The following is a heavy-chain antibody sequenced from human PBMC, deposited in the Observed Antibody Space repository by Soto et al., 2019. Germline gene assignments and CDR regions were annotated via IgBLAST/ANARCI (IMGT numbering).Heavy chain of an antibody. J-gene: IGHJ6*02. V-gene: IGHV3-30-3*01. Sequence: QPGESLRLSCAASGFTFSIYAMHWVRQAPGKGPECVAVRSNSGRNKYHADSVKVRSTISRDNPKNSLYVQMSSLRAEDTAVYYCARSSPEGYDRGMDVWGQGTTVTVSS. CDR3: ARSSPEGYDRGMDV. D-gene: IGHD3-16*01. CDR1: GFTFSIYA. CDR2: RSNSGRNK.